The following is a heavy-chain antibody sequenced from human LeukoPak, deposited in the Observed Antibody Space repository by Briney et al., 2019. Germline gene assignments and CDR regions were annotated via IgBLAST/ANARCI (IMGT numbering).Heavy chain of an antibody. D-gene: IGHD3-9*01. CDR1: GFIFRSYW. V-gene: IGHV3-7*01. CDR3: ATYDVLTGYPYFDF. Sequence: GGSLRLSCAASGFIFRSYWMSWVRQAPGKGLEWAANIQQDGSVQYYVDSVKGRFIISRDNAKNSLYLQMNSLSAEDTAVYYCATYDVLTGYPYFDFWGQGTLVAVSS. J-gene: IGHJ4*02. CDR2: IQQDGSVQ.